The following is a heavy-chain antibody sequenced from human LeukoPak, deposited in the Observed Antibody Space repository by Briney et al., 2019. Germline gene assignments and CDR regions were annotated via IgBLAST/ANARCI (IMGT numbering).Heavy chain of an antibody. CDR2: INHSGST. CDR1: GGSFSGHY. V-gene: IGHV4-34*01. CDR3: TTVDGSWFDP. D-gene: IGHD4-23*01. J-gene: IGHJ5*02. Sequence: SETLSLTCAVYGGSFSGHYWSWIRQPPGKGLEWIGEINHSGSTNYNPSLKSRVTISVDTSKNQFSLKLSSVTAADTAVYYCTTVDGSWFDPWGQGTLVTVSS.